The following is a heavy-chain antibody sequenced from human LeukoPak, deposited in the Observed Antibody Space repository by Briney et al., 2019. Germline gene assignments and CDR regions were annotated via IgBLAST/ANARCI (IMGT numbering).Heavy chain of an antibody. V-gene: IGHV4-4*07. CDR1: GGSISSYY. CDR3: ARLAARNWFDP. Sequence: TSETLSLTCTVSGGSISSYYWSWIRQPAGKRLEWIGRIYTSGSTNYNPSLKSRVTISVDTSKNQFSLKLSSVTAADTAVYYCARLAARNWFDPWGQGTLVTVSS. CDR2: IYTSGST. J-gene: IGHJ5*02.